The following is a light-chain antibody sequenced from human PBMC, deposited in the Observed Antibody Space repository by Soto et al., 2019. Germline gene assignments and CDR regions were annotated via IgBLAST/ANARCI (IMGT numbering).Light chain of an antibody. CDR2: DAS. J-gene: IGKJ4*01. CDR3: QQYGSSVT. V-gene: IGKV3-20*01. Sequence: DIVLTQSAGILSLSPGERATLSCRASQSVRSRYLAWYQQKAGQAPRLLIYDASRRATGIPDRFSGSGSGTDFTLTISRLEPEDFAVYYCQQYGSSVTFGGGTKVEIK. CDR1: QSVRSRY.